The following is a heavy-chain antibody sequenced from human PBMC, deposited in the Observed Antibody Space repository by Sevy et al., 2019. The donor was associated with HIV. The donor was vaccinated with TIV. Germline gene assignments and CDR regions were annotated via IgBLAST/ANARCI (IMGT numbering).Heavy chain of an antibody. D-gene: IGHD6-13*01. Sequence: GGYLRLSCVASGFTFSDHYMEWVRQAPGKGLERVGRTRNKADGYTTEYAASVKGRFTISRDESKKSLYVQMNSLKAEDTAVYYCAAHAGIAAAGRVFDYWGQGTLVTVSS. CDR3: AAHAGIAAAGRVFDY. V-gene: IGHV3-72*01. CDR2: TRNKADGYTT. CDR1: GFTFSDHY. J-gene: IGHJ4*02.